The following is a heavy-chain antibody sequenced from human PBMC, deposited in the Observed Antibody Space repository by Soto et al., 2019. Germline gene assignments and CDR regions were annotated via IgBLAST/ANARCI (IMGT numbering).Heavy chain of an antibody. CDR1: GYTFTSYA. V-gene: IGHV1-3*01. J-gene: IGHJ4*02. CDR2: INAGNGNT. CDR3: ARDPVIGVVVAETSESPAPLDY. Sequence: ASVKVSCKASGYTFTSYAMHWVRQAPRQRLEWMGWINAGNGNTKYSQKFQGRVTITRDTSASTAYMELSSLRSEDTAVYYCARDPVIGVVVAETSESPAPLDYWGQGTLVTVSS. D-gene: IGHD2-15*01.